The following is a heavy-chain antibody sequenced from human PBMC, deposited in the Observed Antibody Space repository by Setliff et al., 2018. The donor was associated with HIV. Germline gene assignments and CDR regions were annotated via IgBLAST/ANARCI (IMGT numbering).Heavy chain of an antibody. V-gene: IGHV3-66*02. CDR3: ARVGLYSSALDY. CDR1: GFTVSSYY. D-gene: IGHD3-22*01. J-gene: IGHJ4*02. CDR2: IYSDGST. Sequence: LRLSCAASGFTVSSYYMSWVRQAPGKGLEWVSTIYSDGSTYHADSVKGRFTLSRDTSKNTLSLQMNSLRPEDTAVFYCARVGLYSSALDYWGQGTLVTVSS.